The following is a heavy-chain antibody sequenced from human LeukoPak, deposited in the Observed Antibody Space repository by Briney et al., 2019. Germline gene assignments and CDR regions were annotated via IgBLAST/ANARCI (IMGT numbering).Heavy chain of an antibody. V-gene: IGHV3-23*01. J-gene: IGHJ3*02. CDR1: GFTFDDYA. CDR2: ISGSGGST. D-gene: IGHD3-10*01. CDR3: AGSYDAFDI. Sequence: GRSLRLSCAASGFTFDDYAMHWVRQAPGKGLEWVSAISGSGGSTYYADSVKGRFTISRDNSKNTLYLQMNSLRAEDTAVYYCAGSYDAFDIWGQGTMVTVSS.